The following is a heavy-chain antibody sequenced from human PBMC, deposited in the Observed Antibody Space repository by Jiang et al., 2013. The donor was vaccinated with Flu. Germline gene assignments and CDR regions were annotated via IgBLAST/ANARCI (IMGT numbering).Heavy chain of an antibody. J-gene: IGHJ1*01. CDR1: GYTFTNYYA. V-gene: IGHV7-4-1*02. Sequence: QSGSELKKPGASVKVSCKPSGYTFTNYYAMSWVRQAPGQGLEWMGWINTNTGIPTYAQGLTGRFVFSLDTSVSTAYLQISSLKAEDTAVYYCARGQFGSYSPAEYFQHWGQGTLVTVSS. CDR2: INTNTGIP. CDR3: ARGQFGSYSPAEYFQH. D-gene: IGHD1-26*01.